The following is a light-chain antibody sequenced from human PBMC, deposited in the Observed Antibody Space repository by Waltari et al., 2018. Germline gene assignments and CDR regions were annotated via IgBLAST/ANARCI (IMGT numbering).Light chain of an antibody. CDR2: DAS. CDR1: KNIDPD. V-gene: IGKV1-39*01. Sequence: DIQLTQSPPSLSASVGDTVTITCRASKNIDPDLNWYQVKPGKAPKVLIYDASTLKGGVPSRFSGSGLATDFTLTITNVQPEDFATYYCQETDVMPYTFGQGTKLEIK. J-gene: IGKJ2*01. CDR3: QETDVMPYT.